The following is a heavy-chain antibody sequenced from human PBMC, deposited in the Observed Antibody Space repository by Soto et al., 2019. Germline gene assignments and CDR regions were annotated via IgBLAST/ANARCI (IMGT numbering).Heavy chain of an antibody. J-gene: IGHJ4*02. CDR1: GGTFSSYA. CDR3: ARAKVYYDSSGYYHELDY. CDR2: IIPIFGTA. V-gene: IGHV1-69*13. Sequence: SVKVSCKASGGTFSSYAISWVRQAPGQGLEWMGGIIPIFGTANYAQKFQGRVTITADESTSTAYMELSSLRSEDTAVYYCARAKVYYDSSGYYHELDYWGQGTLVTVSS. D-gene: IGHD3-22*01.